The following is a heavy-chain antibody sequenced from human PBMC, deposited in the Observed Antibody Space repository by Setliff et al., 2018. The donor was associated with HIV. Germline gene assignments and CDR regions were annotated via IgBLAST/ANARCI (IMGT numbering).Heavy chain of an antibody. CDR2: ISYSGST. Sequence: SETLSLTCTVSGGSISSHYWSWVRQTPGKGLEWIGSISYSGSTNHNPSLKSRVTISVDTSKNQFSLRLTSVTAADTAVYHCARHKRYCTDGICLSSIDHAFDIWGQGTMVTVSS. CDR3: ARHKRYCTDGICLSSIDHAFDI. D-gene: IGHD2-8*01. CDR1: GGSISSHY. V-gene: IGHV4-59*08. J-gene: IGHJ3*02.